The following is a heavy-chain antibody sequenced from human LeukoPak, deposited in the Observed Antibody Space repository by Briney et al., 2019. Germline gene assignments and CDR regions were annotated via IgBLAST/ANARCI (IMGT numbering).Heavy chain of an antibody. Sequence: PSETLSLTCTVSGGSISSSSYNWGWIRQPPGEGLEWIGSIYYSGSTYYNPSLKSRVTISVDTSKNQFSLKLSSVTAADTAVYYCARQDSSGWDWGQGTLVTVPS. CDR1: GGSISSSSYN. J-gene: IGHJ4*02. CDR2: IYYSGST. D-gene: IGHD6-19*01. V-gene: IGHV4-39*01. CDR3: ARQDSSGWD.